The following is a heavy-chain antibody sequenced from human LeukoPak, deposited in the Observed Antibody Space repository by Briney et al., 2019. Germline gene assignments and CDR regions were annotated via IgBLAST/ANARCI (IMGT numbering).Heavy chain of an antibody. CDR1: GFTVSSNY. D-gene: IGHD2-2*01. CDR3: AREGYCNNTSLVVCGYFDL. CDR2: IYSGGST. Sequence: PGGSLRLSCAASGFTVSSNYMSWVRQAPGKGLEWVSVIYSGGSTYYPGSVKGRFTISRENAKNSLYLQMNSLRAGDTAVYYCAREGYCNNTSLVVCGYFDLWGRGTLVTVSS. V-gene: IGHV3-66*01. J-gene: IGHJ2*01.